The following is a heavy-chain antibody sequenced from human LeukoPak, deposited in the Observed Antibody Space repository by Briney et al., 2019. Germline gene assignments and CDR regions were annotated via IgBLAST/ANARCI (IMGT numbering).Heavy chain of an antibody. D-gene: IGHD3-10*01. Sequence: GGSLRLSCAASGFTFSSYSMNWVRQAPGKGLEWVSYITFSSSIIYYADSVKGRFTISRDNAKKSLYLQMNSLRAEDTAVYYCAKLTHYYGSGSYPSWGQGTLVTVSS. CDR3: AKLTHYYGSGSYPS. CDR1: GFTFSSYS. CDR2: ITFSSSII. J-gene: IGHJ5*02. V-gene: IGHV3-48*01.